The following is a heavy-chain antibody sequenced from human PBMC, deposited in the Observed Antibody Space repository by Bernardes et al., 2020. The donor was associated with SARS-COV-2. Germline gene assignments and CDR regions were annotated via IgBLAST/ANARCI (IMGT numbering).Heavy chain of an antibody. D-gene: IGHD6-6*01. J-gene: IGHJ3*02. CDR3: ARERYSRSSTDAFDI. CDR1: GFTFNKHW. V-gene: IGHV3-74*01. CDR2: ITSDASST. Sequence: GGSLRLSCAASGFTFNKHWMHWVRQAPGQGLVWISRITSDASSTIYADSVKGRFIISRDNAKTTLYLQMNSLRVDDTAVYYCARERYSRSSTDAFDIWGQGTVVTVSS.